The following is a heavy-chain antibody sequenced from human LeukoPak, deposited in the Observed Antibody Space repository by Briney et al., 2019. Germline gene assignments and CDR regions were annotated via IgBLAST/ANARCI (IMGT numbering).Heavy chain of an antibody. J-gene: IGHJ4*02. V-gene: IGHV1-69*02. CDR1: GGTFSSYT. D-gene: IGHD3-22*01. CDR3: ARAGEYYYDSSGYYLDY. CDR2: IIPILGIA. Sequence: ASVKVSCKASGGTFSSYTISWVRQAPGQGREWMGRIIPILGIANYAQKFQGRVTITADKSTSTAYMELSSLRSEDTAVYYCARAGEYYYDSSGYYLDYWGQGTLVTVSS.